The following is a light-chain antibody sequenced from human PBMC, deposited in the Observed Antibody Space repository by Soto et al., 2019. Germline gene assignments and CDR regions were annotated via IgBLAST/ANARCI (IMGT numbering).Light chain of an antibody. V-gene: IGKV1-6*01. CDR1: QGIRDD. Sequence: AVQMTQSPSSLSASVGDRVTITCRASQGIRDDLGWYQQKPGKAPKLLIYAASNLQSGVPSRFSGSGSGTDFTLTISSLQPEDFATYYCLHDYNYPLTFGGGTKVEIK. J-gene: IGKJ4*01. CDR2: AAS. CDR3: LHDYNYPLT.